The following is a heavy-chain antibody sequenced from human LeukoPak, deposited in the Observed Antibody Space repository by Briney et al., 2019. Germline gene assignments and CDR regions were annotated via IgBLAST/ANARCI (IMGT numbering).Heavy chain of an antibody. V-gene: IGHV4-59*01. CDR3: ARDARGAAAADDAFDI. J-gene: IGHJ3*02. CDR1: GGSISSYY. Sequence: SETLSLTCTVSGGSISSYYWSWIRQPPGKGLEWIGYIYYSGSTNYNPSLKSRVTISVDTSKNQFSLKLSSVTAADTAVYYCARDARGAAAADDAFDIWGQGTMVTVSS. D-gene: IGHD6-13*01. CDR2: IYYSGST.